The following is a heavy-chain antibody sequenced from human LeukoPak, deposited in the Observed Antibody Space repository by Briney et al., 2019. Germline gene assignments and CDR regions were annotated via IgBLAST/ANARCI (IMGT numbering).Heavy chain of an antibody. CDR1: GGTFSSYA. CDR3: ARDRKINDFWSGYYYYGMDV. V-gene: IGHV1-18*01. J-gene: IGHJ6*02. Sequence: ASVKVSCKASGGTFSSYAISWVRQAPGQGLEWMGWISAYNGNTNYAQKLQGRVTMTTDTSTSTAYMELRSLRSDDTAVYYCARDRKINDFWSGYYYYGMDVWGQGTTVTVSS. CDR2: ISAYNGNT. D-gene: IGHD3-3*01.